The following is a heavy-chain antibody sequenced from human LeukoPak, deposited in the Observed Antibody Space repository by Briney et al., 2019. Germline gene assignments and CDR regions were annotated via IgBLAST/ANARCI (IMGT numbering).Heavy chain of an antibody. D-gene: IGHD3-3*01. CDR2: IYTSGST. Sequence: SETLSLTCTVSGGSISSGSYYWSWIRQPAGKGLEWIGRIYTSGSTNYNPSLKSRVTISVDTSKNQFSLKLSSVTAADTAVYYCARGWSGTNFDYWGQGTLVTVSS. J-gene: IGHJ4*02. V-gene: IGHV4-61*02. CDR1: GGSISSGSYY. CDR3: ARGWSGTNFDY.